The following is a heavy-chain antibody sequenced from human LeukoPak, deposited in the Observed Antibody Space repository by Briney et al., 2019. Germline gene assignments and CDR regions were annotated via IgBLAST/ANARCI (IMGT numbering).Heavy chain of an antibody. Sequence: GESLKISCKGSGYSFTSYWIGWVRQMPGKGLEWMGRIDPSDSYTNYSPSFQGHVTISADKSISTAYLQWSSLKASDTAMYYCAREGYSSGWYFGRGDAFDIWGQGTMVTVSS. J-gene: IGHJ3*02. V-gene: IGHV5-10-1*01. CDR2: IDPSDSYT. D-gene: IGHD6-19*01. CDR1: GYSFTSYW. CDR3: AREGYSSGWYFGRGDAFDI.